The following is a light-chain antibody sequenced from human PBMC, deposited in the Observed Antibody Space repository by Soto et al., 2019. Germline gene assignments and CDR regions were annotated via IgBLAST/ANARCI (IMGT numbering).Light chain of an antibody. Sequence: ELMLTQSPATLSFSAGEKATLACRASQSVSSYLAWYQQKPGQAPRLLIYDASNRATGIPARFSGGGSGTEFTLTISSLQSEDFAVYYCQQYNNWPPTFGQGTRLEI. J-gene: IGKJ5*01. V-gene: IGKV3D-15*01. CDR3: QQYNNWPPT. CDR1: QSVSSY. CDR2: DAS.